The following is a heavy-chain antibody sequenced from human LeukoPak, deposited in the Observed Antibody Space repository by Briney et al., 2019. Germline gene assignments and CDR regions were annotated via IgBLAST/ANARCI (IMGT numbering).Heavy chain of an antibody. D-gene: IGHD3-3*01. Sequence: GGSLRLSCAASGFTFSSYEMNWVRQAPGKGLEWVSYISSSGSTIYYADSVKARFTISRDNSQNTVSLQLNNLRIEDTALYYCAKTSLSDPSGHYYYMDVWGKGTTVTVSS. CDR2: ISSSGSTI. V-gene: IGHV3-48*03. J-gene: IGHJ6*03. CDR1: GFTFSSYE. CDR3: AKTSLSDPSGHYYYMDV.